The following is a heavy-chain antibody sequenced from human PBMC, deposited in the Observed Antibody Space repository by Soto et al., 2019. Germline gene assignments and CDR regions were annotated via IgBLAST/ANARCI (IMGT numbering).Heavy chain of an antibody. J-gene: IGHJ6*02. CDR2: IYYSGST. V-gene: IGHV4-31*03. CDR1: GGSISSGGYY. Sequence: QVQLQESGPGLVKPSQTLSLTCTVSGGSISSGGYYWSWIRQHPGKGLEWIGYIYYSGSTYYNPSLKSRVTISVDTSKNQFSLKLSSVTAADTAVYYCARDRKVAVAPTGVGYYYYYGMDVWGQGTTVTVSS. D-gene: IGHD6-19*01. CDR3: ARDRKVAVAPTGVGYYYYYGMDV.